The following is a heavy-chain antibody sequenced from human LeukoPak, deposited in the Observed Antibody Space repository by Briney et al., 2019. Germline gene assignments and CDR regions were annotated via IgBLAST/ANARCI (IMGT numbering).Heavy chain of an antibody. Sequence: ASVKVSCKASGYTFSSYAMNWVRQAPGQGLEWMGWINTYTGNPTYAQGFTGRFVFSLDTSVSTAYLQISNLKAEDTAVYYCARWDYDSSGYALYYFDYWGQGTLVTVSS. CDR2: INTYTGNP. D-gene: IGHD3-22*01. J-gene: IGHJ4*02. V-gene: IGHV7-4-1*02. CDR3: ARWDYDSSGYALYYFDY. CDR1: GYTFSSYA.